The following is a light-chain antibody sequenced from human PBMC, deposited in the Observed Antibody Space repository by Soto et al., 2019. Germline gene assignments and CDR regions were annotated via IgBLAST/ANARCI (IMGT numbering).Light chain of an antibody. V-gene: IGLV1-40*01. CDR2: GYN. CDR3: QSYDISLSASVV. Sequence: QLVLTQPPSVSGAPGQRVTISCTGSSSNIGAGYDVHWYQQLPGTAPKLLIYGYNNRPSGVPDRFSGSKSGTSASLAITGLQAEDEADYYCQSYDISLSASVVFGGGTKLTVL. J-gene: IGLJ2*01. CDR1: SSNIGAGYD.